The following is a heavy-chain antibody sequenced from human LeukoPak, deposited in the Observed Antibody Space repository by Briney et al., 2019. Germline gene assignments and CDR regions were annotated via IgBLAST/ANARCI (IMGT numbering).Heavy chain of an antibody. J-gene: IGHJ4*02. Sequence: GGSLRLSCAASGFTFSNYAMSWVRQAPGKGLEWVSTIGGSDSSTYYADSVKGRFTISRDNSKNTLFLQMNSLRAADTAVYYCAKSRSGSTSCYNYWGQGTLVTVSS. CDR3: AKSRSGSTSCYNY. V-gene: IGHV3-23*01. CDR1: GFTFSNYA. D-gene: IGHD2-2*02. CDR2: IGGSDSST.